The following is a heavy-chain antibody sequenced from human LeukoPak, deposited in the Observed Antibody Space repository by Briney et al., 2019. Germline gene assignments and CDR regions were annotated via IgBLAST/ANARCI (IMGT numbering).Heavy chain of an antibody. CDR1: GGSISSSSYS. Sequence: PSETLSLTCTVSGGSISSSSYSWGWIRQPPGKGLEWIGSIYYSGSTYYNPSLKSRVTISVDTSKNQFSLRLSSVTAADTAVYYCARGGHSSSSWFDPWGQGTLVTVSS. CDR3: ARGGHSSSSWFDP. J-gene: IGHJ5*02. V-gene: IGHV4-39*01. D-gene: IGHD6-6*01. CDR2: IYYSGST.